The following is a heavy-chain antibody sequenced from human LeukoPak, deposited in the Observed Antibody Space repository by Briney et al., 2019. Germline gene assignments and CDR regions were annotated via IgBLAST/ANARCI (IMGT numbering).Heavy chain of an antibody. CDR1: GGSFSGYY. CDR2: INHSGST. J-gene: IGHJ4*02. V-gene: IGHV4-34*01. D-gene: IGHD3-22*01. CDR3: ARAAHYYDSSGYYYEVVDY. Sequence: SGTLSLTCAVYGGSFSGYYWSWIRQPPGKGLEWIGEINHSGSTNYNPSLKSRVTISVDTSKNQFSLKLSSVTAADTAVYYCARAAHYYDSSGYYYEVVDYWGQGTLVTVSS.